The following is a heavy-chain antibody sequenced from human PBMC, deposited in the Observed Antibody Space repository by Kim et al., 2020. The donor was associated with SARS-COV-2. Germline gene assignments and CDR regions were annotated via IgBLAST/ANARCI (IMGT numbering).Heavy chain of an antibody. CDR1: GYSFTSYW. Sequence: GESLKISCKGSGYSFTSYWIGWVRQMPGKGLEWMGIIYPGDSDTRYSPSFQGQVTISADKSISTAYLQWSSLKASDTAMYYCARHRDGNQGESWFDPWGQGTLVTVSS. D-gene: IGHD3-16*01. CDR2: IYPGDSDT. J-gene: IGHJ5*02. V-gene: IGHV5-51*01. CDR3: ARHRDGNQGESWFDP.